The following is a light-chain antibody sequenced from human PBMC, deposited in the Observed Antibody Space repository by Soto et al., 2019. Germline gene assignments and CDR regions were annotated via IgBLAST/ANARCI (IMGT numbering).Light chain of an antibody. Sequence: IRMTQSPSSLSASTGDRVTITCRASQGISSYLAWYQQKPGKAPKLLIYAASTLQSGVPSRFSGSGSGTEFTLTISCLQSEDFATYYCQQDYSYPLTFGGGTKVEIK. J-gene: IGKJ4*01. CDR3: QQDYSYPLT. V-gene: IGKV1-8*01. CDR1: QGISSY. CDR2: AAS.